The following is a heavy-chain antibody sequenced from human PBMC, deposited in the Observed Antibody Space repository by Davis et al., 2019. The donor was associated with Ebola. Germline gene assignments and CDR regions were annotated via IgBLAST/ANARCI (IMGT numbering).Heavy chain of an antibody. CDR2: ISSSSSYI. CDR3: ARDQWGYGDYGRRGY. V-gene: IGHV3-21*04. Sequence: PGGSLRLSCAASGFTFSSYSMNWVRQAPGKGLEWVSSISSSSSYIYYADSVKGRFTISRDNAKNSLYLQMNSLRAEDTAVYYCARDQWGYGDYGRRGYWGQGTLVTVSS. CDR1: GFTFSSYS. J-gene: IGHJ4*02. D-gene: IGHD4-17*01.